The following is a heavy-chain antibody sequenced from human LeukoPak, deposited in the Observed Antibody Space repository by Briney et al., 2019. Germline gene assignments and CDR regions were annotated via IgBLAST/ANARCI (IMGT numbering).Heavy chain of an antibody. CDR1: GFTFTTYS. D-gene: IGHD3-10*01. J-gene: IGHJ4*02. CDR3: AKDIGSYYDY. CDR2: IQYDGSKK. Sequence: GGSLRLSCEASGFTFTTYSMTWVRQAPGKGLEWVTFIQYDGSKKYYADSVKGRFTISRDNSKNTLYLEMNSLRAEDTAVYYCAKDIGSYYDYWGQGILVTVSS. V-gene: IGHV3-30*02.